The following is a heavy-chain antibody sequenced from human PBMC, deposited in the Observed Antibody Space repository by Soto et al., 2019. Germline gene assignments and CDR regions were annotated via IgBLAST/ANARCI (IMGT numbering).Heavy chain of an antibody. CDR2: IHYSGST. Sequence: QVQLQESGPGLVKPSETLSLTCTVSGGSISSYYWGWIRQSPVKGLEWIGYIHYSGSTNYNPSLMSRVTISVDTPKNQFSLKVNSMTAADTAIYYCARGGVAARKGRWFDPWGQGTLVTVSS. D-gene: IGHD6-25*01. CDR3: ARGGVAARKGRWFDP. J-gene: IGHJ5*02. V-gene: IGHV4-59*01. CDR1: GGSISSYY.